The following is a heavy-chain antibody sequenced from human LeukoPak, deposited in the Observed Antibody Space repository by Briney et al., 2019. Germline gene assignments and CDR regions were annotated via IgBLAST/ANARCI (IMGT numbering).Heavy chain of an antibody. CDR3: ARGPSPPHIVVVIAGPAFYMDV. D-gene: IGHD2-21*01. CDR1: GGSISSGSYY. J-gene: IGHJ6*03. Sequence: PSQTLSLXCTVSGGSISSGSYYWSWIRQPPGKGLEWIGEINHSGITNYDPSLKGRVTISVDTSKNQFSLKLSSVTAADTAVYYCARGPSPPHIVVVIAGPAFYMDVWGKGTTVTVSS. V-gene: IGHV4-39*07. CDR2: INHSGIT.